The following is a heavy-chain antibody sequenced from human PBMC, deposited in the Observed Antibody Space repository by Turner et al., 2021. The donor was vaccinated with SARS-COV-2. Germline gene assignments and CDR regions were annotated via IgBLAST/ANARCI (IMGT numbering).Heavy chain of an antibody. Sequence: QVQLVQSGAVAKKPGASVQVSCKASGYTFTSNYMHWVRQAPAQGLEWMGIINPSGGSTSYAQKFQGRVTMTRDTSTSTVYMELSSLRSEDTAVYYCARGDYYDFWSGTGKPAYGMDVWGQGTTVTVSS. J-gene: IGHJ6*02. CDR1: GYTFTSNY. V-gene: IGHV1-46*03. CDR3: ARGDYYDFWSGTGKPAYGMDV. CDR2: INPSGGST. D-gene: IGHD3-3*01.